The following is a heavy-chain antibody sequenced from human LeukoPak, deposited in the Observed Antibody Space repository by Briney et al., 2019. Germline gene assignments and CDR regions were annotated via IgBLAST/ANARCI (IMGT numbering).Heavy chain of an antibody. V-gene: IGHV4-34*01. CDR2: INHSGST. CDR1: GGSFSGYY. J-gene: IGHJ4*02. CDR3: AREVNSSTWRPLDF. D-gene: IGHD6-13*01. Sequence: PSETLSLTCAVYGGSFSGYYWSWIRQPPGKGLEWIGEINHSGSTNYNPSLKSRVTISVDTSKHQFSLKLTSMTAADTAVYYCAREVNSSTWRPLDFWGQGTLVTVSS.